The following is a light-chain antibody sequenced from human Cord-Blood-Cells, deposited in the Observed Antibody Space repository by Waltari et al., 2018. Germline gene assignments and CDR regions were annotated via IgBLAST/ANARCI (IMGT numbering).Light chain of an antibody. V-gene: IGKV4-1*01. Sequence: DIVMTQSPDSLAVSLGERATINCKSSQSVLYSSNNKNYLAWYQQKPGHPPKLLIYWASTRESRVPDRFSGSGSGTDFTLTISSLQAEDVAVYYCQQYYSTPHTFGQGTKLEIK. CDR1: QSVLYSSNNKNY. J-gene: IGKJ2*01. CDR3: QQYYSTPHT. CDR2: WAS.